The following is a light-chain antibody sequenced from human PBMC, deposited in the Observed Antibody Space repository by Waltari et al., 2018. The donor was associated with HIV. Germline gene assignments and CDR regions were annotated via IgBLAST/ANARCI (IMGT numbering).Light chain of an antibody. V-gene: IGLV1-47*01. J-gene: IGLJ1*01. Sequence: QSVLTQPPSASATPGQRLTISCSGGNSNIESNYVYWYQQLPGTAPKVFIYRNSQRPSGVPDRFSGSKSGTSASLIISGLRSGDEADYYCASWDDSLNAFVFGTGTKVTVL. CDR3: ASWDDSLNAFV. CDR1: NSNIESNY. CDR2: RNS.